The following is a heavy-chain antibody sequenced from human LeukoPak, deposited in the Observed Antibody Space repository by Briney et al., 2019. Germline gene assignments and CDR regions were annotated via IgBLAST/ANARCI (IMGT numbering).Heavy chain of an antibody. CDR1: GGSFCGYY. CDR2: INHSRST. CDR3: ASSPERSGTDY. D-gene: IGHD3-10*01. V-gene: IGHV4-34*01. J-gene: IGHJ4*02. Sequence: SETLSLTCAVYGGSFCGYYWIGIPQPPGKGLEVSGEINHSRSTNYNPSLKSRVTISVHTSKNPFSRELRPVTAGDTAVYYCASSPERSGTDYWGPGTLVTVSS.